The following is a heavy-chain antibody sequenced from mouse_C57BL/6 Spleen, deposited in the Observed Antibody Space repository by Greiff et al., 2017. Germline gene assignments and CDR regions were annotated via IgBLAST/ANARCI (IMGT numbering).Heavy chain of an antibody. D-gene: IGHD2-3*01. CDR3: TPYDGYYPAWFAY. V-gene: IGHV14-1*01. Sequence: EVQRVESGAELVRPGASVKLSCTASGFNIKDYYMHWVKQRPEPGLEWIGRIDPEDGDTEYAPKFQGKATMTADTSSNTAYLQRSSLTSEDTAVYYCTPYDGYYPAWFAYWGQGTLVTVSA. J-gene: IGHJ3*01. CDR1: GFNIKDYY. CDR2: IDPEDGDT.